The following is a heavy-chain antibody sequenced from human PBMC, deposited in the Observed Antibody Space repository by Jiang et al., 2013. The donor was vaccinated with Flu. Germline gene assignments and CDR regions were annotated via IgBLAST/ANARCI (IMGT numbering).Heavy chain of an antibody. Sequence: LLKPSETLSLTCAVYGGSFSGYYWSWIRQPPGKGLEWIGEINHSGSTNYNPSLKSRVTISVDTSKNQFSLKLSSVTAADTAVYYCARLELGYSYGYPYFDYWGQGTLVTVSS. J-gene: IGHJ4*02. CDR1: GGSFSGYY. CDR2: INHSGST. D-gene: IGHD5-18*01. CDR3: ARLELGYSYGYPYFDY. V-gene: IGHV4-34*01.